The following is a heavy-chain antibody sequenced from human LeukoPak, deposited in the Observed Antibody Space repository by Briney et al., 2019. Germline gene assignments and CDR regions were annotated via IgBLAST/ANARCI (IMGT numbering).Heavy chain of an antibody. CDR3: ARDSGTYYYWFDP. J-gene: IGHJ5*02. CDR2: ISGSGNNT. Sequence: GGSLRLSCAASGFTLNIYVMNWVRQAPGKGLEWVSGISGSGNNTYYADSVKGRFTISRDNSKNTLYLQMNSLRTGDTARYYCARDSGTYYYWFDPWGQGTLVTVSS. D-gene: IGHD1-26*01. CDR1: GFTLNIYV. V-gene: IGHV3-23*01.